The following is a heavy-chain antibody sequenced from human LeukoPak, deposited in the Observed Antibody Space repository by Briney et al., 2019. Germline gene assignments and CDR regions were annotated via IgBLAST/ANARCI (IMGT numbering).Heavy chain of an antibody. CDR1: GYTFTSYY. V-gene: IGHV1-46*01. D-gene: IGHD2-2*01. CDR2: INPSGGST. Sequence: ASVKVSCKASGYTFTSYYMHWVRQAPGQGLEWMGIINPSGGSTSYAQKFQGRVTMTRDTSISTAYMELSRLRSDDTAVYYCARGLGVPAAPSGNWFDPWGQGTLVTVSS. J-gene: IGHJ5*02. CDR3: ARGLGVPAAPSGNWFDP.